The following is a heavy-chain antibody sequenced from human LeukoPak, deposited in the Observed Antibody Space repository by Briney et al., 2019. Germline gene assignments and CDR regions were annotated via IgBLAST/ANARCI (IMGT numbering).Heavy chain of an antibody. CDR1: GGTFSSYA. J-gene: IGHJ5*02. CDR3: ARDLWNCSGGSCYSFDP. CDR2: IIPIFGTA. D-gene: IGHD2-15*01. V-gene: IGHV1-69*05. Sequence: GASVKVSCTASGGTFSSYAISWVRQAPGQGLEWMGGIIPIFGTANYAQKFQGRVTITTDESTSTAYMELSSLRSEDTAVYYCARDLWNCSGGSCYSFDPWGQGTLVTVSS.